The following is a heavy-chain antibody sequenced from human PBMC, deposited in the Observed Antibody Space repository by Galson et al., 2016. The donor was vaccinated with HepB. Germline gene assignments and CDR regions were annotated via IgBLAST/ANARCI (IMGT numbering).Heavy chain of an antibody. CDR2: INPNSGNA. CDR3: ARGYWDRIRCLRIFDA. J-gene: IGHJ4*02. CDR1: GYTFTDHY. Sequence: SVKVSCKASGYTFTDHYMYWVRQAPGQGLEWVGWINPNSGNAYFAKKFQGTITLTSDSSINTAFMEVNSLTSDDTAVYYCARGYWDRIRCLRIFDAWGQGTLVTVSS. V-gene: IGHV1-2*02. D-gene: IGHD1-26*01.